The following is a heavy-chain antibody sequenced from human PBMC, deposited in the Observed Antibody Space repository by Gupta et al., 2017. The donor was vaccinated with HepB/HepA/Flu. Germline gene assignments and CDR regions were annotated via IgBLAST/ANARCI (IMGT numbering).Heavy chain of an antibody. D-gene: IGHD3-22*01. CDR1: GGSLSDYS. V-gene: IGHV4-34*01. CDR3: ARGGTTLPYYYDTSGYYYRF. CDR2: INHSGST. Sequence: QVQLQQWGAGLLKPSETLSLTCAVYGGSLSDYSWSWIRQPPGKGLEWIGEINHSGSTKYNPSLENRVTISIDTSKNQFSLKLKSMTAADTAVYYCARGGTTLPYYYDTSGYYYRFWGRGTLVTVSS. J-gene: IGHJ4*02.